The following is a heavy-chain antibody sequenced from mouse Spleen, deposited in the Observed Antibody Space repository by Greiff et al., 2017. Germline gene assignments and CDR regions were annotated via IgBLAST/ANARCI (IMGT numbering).Heavy chain of an antibody. J-gene: IGHJ3*01. CDR2: IHPNSGST. V-gene: IGHV1-64*01. CDR3: TRDGFAY. Sequence: QVQLQQPGAELVKPGASVKLSCKASGYTFTSYWMHWVKQRPGQGLEWIGMIHPNSGSTNYNEKFKSKAILTADKSSSTAYMELRSLTSEDSAVYYCTRDGFAYWGQGTLVTVSA. CDR1: GYTFTSYW.